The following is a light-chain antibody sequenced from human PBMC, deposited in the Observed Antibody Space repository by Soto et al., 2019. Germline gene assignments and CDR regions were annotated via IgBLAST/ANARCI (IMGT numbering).Light chain of an antibody. V-gene: IGKV1-17*01. Sequence: DIQMPQSPSSLSASVGDRVTITCRASQGIRNDLGWYQQKPGKAPRLLIYEASSLESGAPSRFTGSESGTEFTLTISGLQPDDFAAYYCQQYNTYPCTFGQGTKVDIK. CDR2: EAS. CDR3: QQYNTYPCT. CDR1: QGIRND. J-gene: IGKJ1*01.